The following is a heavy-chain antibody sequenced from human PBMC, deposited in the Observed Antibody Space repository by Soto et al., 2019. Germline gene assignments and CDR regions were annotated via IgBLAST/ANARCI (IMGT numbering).Heavy chain of an antibody. V-gene: IGHV3-33*01. J-gene: IGHJ4*02. Sequence: GSLRLSGAASVFTFRSHGMHWVRQGPGKGLEWVAVIWYDGSNKYYADSVKGRFTISRENAKNSLYLQMNSLRAGDTAVYYCARAPYDSSGFDYWGQGTLVSVSS. CDR2: IWYDGSNK. CDR3: ARAPYDSSGFDY. D-gene: IGHD3-22*01. CDR1: VFTFRSHG.